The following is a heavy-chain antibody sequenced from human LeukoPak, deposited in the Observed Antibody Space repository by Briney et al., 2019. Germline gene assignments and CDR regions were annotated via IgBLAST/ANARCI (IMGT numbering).Heavy chain of an antibody. CDR1: GFSLNAYT. V-gene: IGHV3-21*06. CDR3: ARTLVVVMYYGMDV. J-gene: IGHJ6*02. Sequence: GGSLRLSCAASGFSLNAYTMNWVRQAPGKGLEWVSSTSTSSTYIYYADSVRGRFTISRDNAKNSLYLQMNSLRVEDTAVYYCARTLVVVMYYGMDVWGQGTTVTVSS. CDR2: TSTSSTYI. D-gene: IGHD3-22*01.